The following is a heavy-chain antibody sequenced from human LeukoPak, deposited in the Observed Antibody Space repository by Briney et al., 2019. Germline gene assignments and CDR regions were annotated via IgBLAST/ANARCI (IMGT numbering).Heavy chain of an antibody. V-gene: IGHV4-39*01. CDR1: GGFISSGSYY. J-gene: IGHJ1*01. Sequence: SEXLXXTCTISGGFISSGSYYWGWVRQPPGRGGEWIGDIYYSGSTYYSPSLKSRVSISVDKSKNQFSPILSSVIAADTALYYCARRRYYDSTGYFDWGQGTQVTVS. CDR3: ARRRYYDSTGYFD. D-gene: IGHD3-22*01. CDR2: IYYSGST.